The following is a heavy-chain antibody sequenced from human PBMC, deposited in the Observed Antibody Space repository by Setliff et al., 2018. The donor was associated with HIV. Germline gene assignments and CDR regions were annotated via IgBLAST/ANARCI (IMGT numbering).Heavy chain of an antibody. Sequence: PSETLSLTCAVYGDSFIGYYWTWIRQSPGKGLEWIGEIDHSGNTNYNPSPKSRITISVDKSKNQFSLKLRSVTAADTAVYYCAREAVLFGGSYRFDYWGRGTLVTVSS. D-gene: IGHD1-26*01. CDR3: AREAVLFGGSYRFDY. CDR2: IDHSGNT. V-gene: IGHV4-34*01. CDR1: GDSFIGYY. J-gene: IGHJ4*02.